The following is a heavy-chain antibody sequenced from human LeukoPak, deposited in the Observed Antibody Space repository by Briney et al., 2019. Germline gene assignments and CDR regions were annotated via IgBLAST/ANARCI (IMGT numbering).Heavy chain of an antibody. CDR2: IRSSSSYI. CDR3: ARDPIGGLYYYYMDV. CDR1: GFTFSSYS. V-gene: IGHV3-21*01. Sequence: GGSLRLSCAASGFTFSSYSMNWVRQAPGKGLEWVSSIRSSSSYIYYADSVKGRFTISRDNAKNSLNLQMNSLRAEDTAVYYCARDPIGGLYYYYMDVWGKGTTVTVSS. D-gene: IGHD4-23*01. J-gene: IGHJ6*03.